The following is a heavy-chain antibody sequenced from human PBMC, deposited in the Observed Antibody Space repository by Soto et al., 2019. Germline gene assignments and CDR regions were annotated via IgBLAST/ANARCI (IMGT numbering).Heavy chain of an antibody. Sequence: GASLKISCKGSGYSFTSYWIGWVRQMPGKGLEWMGIIYPGDSDTRYSPSFQGQVTISADKSISTAYLQWSSLKALDTAMYYCARQRSSSWYAMDVWGKGTTVTVSS. D-gene: IGHD6-13*01. CDR3: ARQRSSSWYAMDV. V-gene: IGHV5-51*01. J-gene: IGHJ6*04. CDR1: GYSFTSYW. CDR2: IYPGDSDT.